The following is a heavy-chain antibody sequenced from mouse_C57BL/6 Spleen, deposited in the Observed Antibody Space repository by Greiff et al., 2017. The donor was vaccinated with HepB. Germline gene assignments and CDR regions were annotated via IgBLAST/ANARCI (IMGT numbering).Heavy chain of an antibody. CDR3: TRVYDYDRVAWFAY. D-gene: IGHD2-4*01. J-gene: IGHJ3*01. Sequence: DVQLVESGEGLVKPGGSLKLSCAASGFTFSSYAMSWVRQTPEKRLEWVAYISSGGDYIYYADTVKGRFTISRDNARNTLYLQMSSLKSEDTAMYYCTRVYDYDRVAWFAYWGQGTLVTVSA. CDR1: GFTFSSYA. V-gene: IGHV5-9-1*02. CDR2: ISSGGDYI.